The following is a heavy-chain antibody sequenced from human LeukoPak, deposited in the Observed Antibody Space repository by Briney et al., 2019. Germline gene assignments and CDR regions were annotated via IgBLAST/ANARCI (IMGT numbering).Heavy chain of an antibody. V-gene: IGHV3-23*01. D-gene: IGHD6-19*01. CDR3: SKAYHGSGWYGPYDY. CDR2: ISGSGGST. Sequence: GGSLRLSCAASGFTFSNYAMTWVRQAPGKGLEWVSVISGSGGSTYYADSVKGRFTISRDNSKNTRYVQVNSLRAEDTAVYFCSKAYHGSGWYGPYDYWGQGTLVTVSS. J-gene: IGHJ4*02. CDR1: GFTFSNYA.